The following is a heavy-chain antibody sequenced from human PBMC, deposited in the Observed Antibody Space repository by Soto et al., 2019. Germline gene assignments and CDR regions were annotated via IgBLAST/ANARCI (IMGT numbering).Heavy chain of an antibody. CDR3: VRVRNYYFDY. CDR2: TRNKPSSYTT. D-gene: IGHD1-7*01. J-gene: IGHJ4*02. Sequence: EVQLVESGGGLVQPGGSLRLSCAASGFTLSDHYMDWVRQAPEKGLEWVGRTRNKPSSYTTEYAASGRGRFTISRDDSKNSLYLQMSSLKTEDTAVYYCVRVRNYYFDYWGRGSLVTVSS. CDR1: GFTLSDHY. V-gene: IGHV3-72*01.